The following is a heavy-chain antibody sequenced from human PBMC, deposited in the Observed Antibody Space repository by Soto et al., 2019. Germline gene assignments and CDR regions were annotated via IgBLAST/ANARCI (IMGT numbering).Heavy chain of an antibody. J-gene: IGHJ4*02. D-gene: IGHD5-12*01. Sequence: EVQVVESGGGLVQPGGSLRLSCAVSGFTFSDHNMDWARQAPGKGLEWVGRSRRKADRYSTEYAASVKGRFSMSRDDSENSLYLKMNSLQAEDTAVYYCAVDIVGTGSFWGQGTLVTVSS. CDR2: SRRKADRYST. V-gene: IGHV3-72*01. CDR3: AVDIVGTGSF. CDR1: GFTFSDHN.